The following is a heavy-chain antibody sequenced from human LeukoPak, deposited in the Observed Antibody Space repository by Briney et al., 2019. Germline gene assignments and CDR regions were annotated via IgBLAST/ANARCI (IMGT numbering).Heavy chain of an antibody. Sequence: GSLRLSCAASGFNFSIFWMTWVRQAPGKGLEWVANINEDGTEKYYVGSVRGRFTISRDNTKKSLDLQMHSLRAEDTAVYYCARDNGGDFDYWGQGILVTVSS. CDR3: ARDNGGDFDY. CDR2: INEDGTEK. V-gene: IGHV3-7*03. J-gene: IGHJ4*02. CDR1: GFNFSIFW. D-gene: IGHD2-8*01.